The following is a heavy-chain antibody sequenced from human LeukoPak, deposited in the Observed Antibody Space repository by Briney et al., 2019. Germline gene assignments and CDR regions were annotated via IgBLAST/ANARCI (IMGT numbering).Heavy chain of an antibody. CDR2: INPTGGST. Sequence: TSVKVSCKASGYTFPSYFMHWVRQAPGQGLEWMGIINPTGGSTTYAQKFQGRVTMTRDTSTSTVYMELSSLRSDDTAVYYCARTAARRFDYWGQGTLVTVSS. CDR3: ARTAARRFDY. V-gene: IGHV1-46*01. CDR1: GYTFPSYF. J-gene: IGHJ4*02. D-gene: IGHD6-6*01.